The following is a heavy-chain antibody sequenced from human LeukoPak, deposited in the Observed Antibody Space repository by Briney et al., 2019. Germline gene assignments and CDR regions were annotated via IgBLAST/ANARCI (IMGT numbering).Heavy chain of an antibody. CDR2: ISYDGSNK. CDR3: ARDHRSSTWPFDY. D-gene: IGHD2-2*01. J-gene: IGHJ4*02. CDR1: GFTFSSYG. Sequence: GRSLRLSCAASGFTFSSYGMHWVRQAPGKGLEWVAVISYDGSNKGYADSVKGRFTISRDNSQNTLYLQMNSLSAEDTAVYYCARDHRSSTWPFDYWGQGTLVTVSS. V-gene: IGHV3-30*03.